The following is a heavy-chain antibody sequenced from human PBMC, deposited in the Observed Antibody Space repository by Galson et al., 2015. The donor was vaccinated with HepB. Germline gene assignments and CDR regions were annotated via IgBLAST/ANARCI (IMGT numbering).Heavy chain of an antibody. CDR2: FDPEDGET. J-gene: IGHJ6*02. CDR1: GYTLTELS. D-gene: IGHD3-22*01. Sequence: SVKVSCKVSGYTLTELSMHWVRQAPGKGLEWMGGFDPEDGETIHAQKFQGRVTMTEDTSTDTAYMELSSLRSEDTAVYYCATDSYYDSETVGMDVWGQGTTVTVSS. V-gene: IGHV1-24*01. CDR3: ATDSYYDSETVGMDV.